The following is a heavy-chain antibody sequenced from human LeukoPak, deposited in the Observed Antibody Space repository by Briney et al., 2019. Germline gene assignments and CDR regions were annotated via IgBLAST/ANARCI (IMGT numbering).Heavy chain of an antibody. Sequence: SETLSLTCTVSGGSISSYYWSWIRQPPGKGLEWIGYIYYSGSTNYNPSPKSRVTISVATSKNQFSLKLSSVTAADTAVYYCAGVGWLPHYYFDYWGQGTLVTVSS. CDR2: IYYSGST. CDR3: AGVGWLPHYYFDY. CDR1: GGSISSYY. D-gene: IGHD5-12*01. V-gene: IGHV4-59*08. J-gene: IGHJ4*02.